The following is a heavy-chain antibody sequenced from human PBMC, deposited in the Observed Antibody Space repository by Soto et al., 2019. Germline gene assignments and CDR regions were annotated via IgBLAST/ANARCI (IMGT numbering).Heavy chain of an antibody. V-gene: IGHV4-30-2*01. D-gene: IGHD5-12*01. Sequence: QLQLQESGSGLVKPSQTLSLTCAVSGGSISSGGYSWSWIRQPPGKGLEWIGYIYHSGSTYYNPSLTGRVTLSVDRSKTQFSLKLSSVTAADTAVYYCASLYSGYGFGYWGQGTLVTVSS. CDR2: IYHSGST. J-gene: IGHJ4*02. CDR3: ASLYSGYGFGY. CDR1: GGSISSGGYS.